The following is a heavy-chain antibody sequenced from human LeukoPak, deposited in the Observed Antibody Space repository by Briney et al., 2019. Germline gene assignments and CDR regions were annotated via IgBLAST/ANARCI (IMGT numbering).Heavy chain of an antibody. CDR1: GFTFSSYN. CDR3: ARDLSGYSSTYAY. V-gene: IGHV3-48*02. J-gene: IGHJ4*02. CDR2: ISDSSSNI. D-gene: IGHD6-13*01. Sequence: GGSLRLSCAASGFTFSSYNMNWVRQAPGKGLEWVSYISDSSSNIYYADSVKGRFTISRDNAKNSLYLQMNSLRDEDTAVYFCARDLSGYSSTYAYWGQGTLVTVSS.